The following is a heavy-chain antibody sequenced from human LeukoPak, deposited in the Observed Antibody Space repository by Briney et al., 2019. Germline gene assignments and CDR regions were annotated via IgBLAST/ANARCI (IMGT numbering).Heavy chain of an antibody. CDR3: AKHYDSSGYYYEP. J-gene: IGHJ5*02. D-gene: IGHD3-22*01. V-gene: IGHV3-23*01. CDR1: GFTFSSYA. Sequence: GGSLRLSCAASGFTFSSYAMSWVRQGPGKGLEWVSAVSDSGGSTYYADSVKGRFTISRDNSKNTLYLQMNSLRAEDTAVYYCAKHYDSSGYYYEPLGQGTLVTVSS. CDR2: VSDSGGST.